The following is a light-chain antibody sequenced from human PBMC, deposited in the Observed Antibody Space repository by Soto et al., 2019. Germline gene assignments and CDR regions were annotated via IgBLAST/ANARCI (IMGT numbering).Light chain of an antibody. CDR2: KSS. J-gene: IGKJ1*01. Sequence: DIQITQSPSTLSGSVGDRFTITCRASQTISSWLAWYQQKPGKPPKLLIYKSSTLKSGVPSRFSGSGSGTEFTLTISSLQPDDFATYYCQNYNSYSEAFGQGTKV. V-gene: IGKV1-5*03. CDR1: QTISSW. CDR3: QNYNSYSEA.